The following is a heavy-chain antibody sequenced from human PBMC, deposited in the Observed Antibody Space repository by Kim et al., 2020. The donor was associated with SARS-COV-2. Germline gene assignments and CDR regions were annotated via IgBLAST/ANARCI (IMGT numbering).Heavy chain of an antibody. CDR1: GGSISSGDYY. CDR3: ARDRPPITMVRGTTYYYGMDV. Sequence: SETLSLTCTVSGGSISSGDYYWSWIRQPPGKGLEWIGYIYYSGSTYYNPSLKSRVTISVDTSKNQFSLNLSSVTAADTAVYYCARDRPPITMVRGTTYYYGMDVWGQGTTVTVSS. J-gene: IGHJ6*02. V-gene: IGHV4-30-4*01. D-gene: IGHD3-10*01. CDR2: IYYSGST.